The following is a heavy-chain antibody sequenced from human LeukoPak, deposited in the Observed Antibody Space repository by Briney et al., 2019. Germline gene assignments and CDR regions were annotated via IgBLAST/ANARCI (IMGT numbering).Heavy chain of an antibody. V-gene: IGHV1-24*01. J-gene: IGHJ3*02. CDR2: LDPEDGET. Sequence: GASVKVSCKVSGYTLTELSMHWVRQAPGKGLEWMGGLDPEDGETIYAQKFQGRVTMTEDTSTDTAYMELSSLRSEDTAVYYCATDRDTVVTPPRRAFDIWGQGTMVTVSS. D-gene: IGHD4-23*01. CDR3: ATDRDTVVTPPRRAFDI. CDR1: GYTLTELS.